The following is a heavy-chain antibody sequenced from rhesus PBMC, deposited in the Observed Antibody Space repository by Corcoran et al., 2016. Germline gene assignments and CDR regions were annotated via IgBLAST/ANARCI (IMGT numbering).Heavy chain of an antibody. CDR1: GFTFSSYG. J-gene: IGHJ4*01. V-gene: IGHV3S5*01. CDR3: AKGPRYSGYSWSDY. CDR2: MKSGGGST. D-gene: IGHD5-24*01. Sequence: EVQLVETGGGLVQPGGSLKLSCAASGFTFSSYGMSGVRQAPGKGLEGVAAMKSGGGSTYYADSVKGRFTISRDNSKNTLSLQMNSLRAEDTAVYYCAKGPRYSGYSWSDYWGQGVLVTVSS.